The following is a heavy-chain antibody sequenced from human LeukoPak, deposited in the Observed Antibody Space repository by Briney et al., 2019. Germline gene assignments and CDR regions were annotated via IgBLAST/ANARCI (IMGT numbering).Heavy chain of an antibody. CDR3: AKDLELYFAFDY. D-gene: IGHD1-7*01. Sequence: AAXXFTXXXYGMHWVRQAPGKGLEWVAFIRLDGSNRYYVDSVRGRFTISRDNSKNTLYLQMNRLRTDDTAVYYCAKDLELYFAFDYWGQGTLVTVSS. CDR2: IRLDGSNR. V-gene: IGHV3-30*02. J-gene: IGHJ4*02. CDR1: XFTXXXYG.